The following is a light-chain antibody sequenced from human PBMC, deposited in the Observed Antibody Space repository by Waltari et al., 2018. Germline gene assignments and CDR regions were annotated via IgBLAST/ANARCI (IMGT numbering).Light chain of an antibody. V-gene: IGKV1-39*01. CDR1: QSISSY. CDR3: QQSYSTLT. Sequence: ITCRASQSISSYLNWYQQKPGKAPKLLIYAASSLQSGVPSRFSCSGSGTDFTLTISSLQPEDFATYYCQQSYSTLTFGGGTKVEIK. CDR2: AAS. J-gene: IGKJ4*01.